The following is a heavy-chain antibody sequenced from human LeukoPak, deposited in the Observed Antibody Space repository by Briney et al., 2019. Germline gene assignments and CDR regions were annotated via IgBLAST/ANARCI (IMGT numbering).Heavy chain of an antibody. J-gene: IGHJ4*02. CDR1: GFTFDDYA. CDR3: APGVGYCSGGSCPLLDY. Sequence: GRSLRLSCAASGFTFDDYAMHWVRQAPGKGLEWVSGISWNSGSIGYADSVKGRFTISRDNAKNSLYLQMNSLRAEDTALYYCAPGVGYCSGGSCPLLDYWGQGTLVTVSS. V-gene: IGHV3-9*01. D-gene: IGHD2-15*01. CDR2: ISWNSGSI.